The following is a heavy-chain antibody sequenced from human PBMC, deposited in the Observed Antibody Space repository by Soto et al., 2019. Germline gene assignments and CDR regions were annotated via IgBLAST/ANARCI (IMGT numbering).Heavy chain of an antibody. V-gene: IGHV3-21*01. CDR3: ARVSYSFDSTGYHYYFDS. D-gene: IGHD3-22*01. J-gene: IGHJ4*02. CDR1: GFTFSSYT. CDR2: MSSGSTSI. Sequence: GSLRLSCTASGFTFSSYTMSWVRQAPGKGLEWVSTMSSGSTSIFYAGSVEGRFSISRDNAKNSLYLQMNSLGGDDTAVYFCARVSYSFDSTGYHYYFDSWGQGTLVTVSS.